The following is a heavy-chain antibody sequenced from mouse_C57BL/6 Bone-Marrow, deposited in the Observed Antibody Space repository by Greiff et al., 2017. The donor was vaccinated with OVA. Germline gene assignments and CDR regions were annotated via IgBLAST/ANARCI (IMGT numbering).Heavy chain of an antibody. CDR3: TDYYGSSYGFAY. D-gene: IGHD1-1*01. J-gene: IGHJ3*01. CDR1: GFTFSNYW. CDR2: IRLKSDNYAT. V-gene: IGHV6-3*01. Sequence: EVKLVESGGGLVQPGGSMKLSCVASGFTFSNYWMNWVRQSPEKGLEWVAQIRLKSDNYATHYAESVKGRFTISRDDSKSSVYLQMNNLRAEDTGIYYCTDYYGSSYGFAYWGQGTLVTVSA.